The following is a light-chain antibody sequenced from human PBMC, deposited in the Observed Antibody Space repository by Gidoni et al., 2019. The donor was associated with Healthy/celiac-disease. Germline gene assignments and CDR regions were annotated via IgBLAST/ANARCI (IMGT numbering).Light chain of an antibody. V-gene: IGKV3-11*01. CDR2: DAS. J-gene: IGKJ5*01. CDR1: QSVSSY. CDR3: QQRSNWPPVT. Sequence: IVLTQSPATLSLSPGERATLSCRASQSVSSYLAWYQQKPGQAPRLLIYDASNRATGIPARFSGSGSGTDCTLTISSLEPEDFAVYYCQQRSNWPPVTFGQXTRLEIK.